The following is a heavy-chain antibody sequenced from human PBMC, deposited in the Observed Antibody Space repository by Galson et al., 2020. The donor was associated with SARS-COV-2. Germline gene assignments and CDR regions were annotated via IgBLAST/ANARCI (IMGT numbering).Heavy chain of an antibody. D-gene: IGHD3-10*01. Sequence: YYWSWIRQPPGKGLEWIGYIYYSGNTNYNPSLQSRLTISIDRSKNQFSLKLSSVTAADTAVYYCARFRGGFDVWGQGTTVSVSS. CDR3: ARFRGGFDV. V-gene: IGHV4-59*08. CDR1: YY. J-gene: IGHJ3*01. CDR2: IYYSGNT.